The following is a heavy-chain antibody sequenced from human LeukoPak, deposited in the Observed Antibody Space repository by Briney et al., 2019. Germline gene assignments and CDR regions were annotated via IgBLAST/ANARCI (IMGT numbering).Heavy chain of an antibody. CDR1: GYTFTGYY. CDR3: ARVRSPLIGDSSVFDY. J-gene: IGHJ4*02. D-gene: IGHD3-22*01. CDR2: INPNSGGT. Sequence: GASVKVSCKASGYTFTGYYMHWVRQAPGQGLEWMGWINPNSGGTNYAQKFQGRVTMTRDTSISTAYMELSRLRSDDTAVYYCARVRSPLIGDSSVFDYWGQGTLVTVSS. V-gene: IGHV1-2*02.